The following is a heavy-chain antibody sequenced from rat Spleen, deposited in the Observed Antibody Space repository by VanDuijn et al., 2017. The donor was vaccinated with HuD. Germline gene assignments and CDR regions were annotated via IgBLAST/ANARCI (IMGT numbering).Heavy chain of an antibody. Sequence: EVQLVESGGGLVQPGGTLKLSCAASGITFSNYAMAWVRQAPTKGLEWVATINFDGSSTYYRDSVRGRFTISRDNAKSTLYLQLNSLRSEDTATYYCTTPGTLFDYWGQGVMVTVSS. V-gene: IGHV5-29*01. CDR2: INFDGSST. CDR3: TTPGTLFDY. J-gene: IGHJ2*01. CDR1: GITFSNYA. D-gene: IGHD4-3*01.